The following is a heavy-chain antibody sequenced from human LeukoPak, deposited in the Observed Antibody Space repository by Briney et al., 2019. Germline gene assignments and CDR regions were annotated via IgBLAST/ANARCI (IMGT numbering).Heavy chain of an antibody. CDR3: AKAGYCSGGSCYGFDY. J-gene: IGHJ4*02. CDR2: ISGSGGIA. D-gene: IGHD2-15*01. CDR1: GFTFSSYA. V-gene: IGHV3-23*01. Sequence: PGGSLRLSCAAPGFTFSSYAMSWVRQAPGKGLEWVSVISGSGGIAYYADSVKGRFTISRDNSRNTLYLQMNSLRAEDTAVYYCAKAGYCSGGSCYGFDYWGQGTLLTVSS.